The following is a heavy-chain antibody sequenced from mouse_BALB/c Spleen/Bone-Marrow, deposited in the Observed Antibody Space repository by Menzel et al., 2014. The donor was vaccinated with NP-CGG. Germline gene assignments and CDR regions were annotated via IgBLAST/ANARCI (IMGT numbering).Heavy chain of an antibody. V-gene: IGHV1S81*02. CDR3: TREGDSPFAY. J-gene: IGHJ3*01. CDR1: GYTFTSYH. D-gene: IGHD2-13*01. CDR2: INPSNGGT. Sequence: QVQLQQSGAELVKPGASVKLSCKAPGYTFTSYHMYWVKQRPGQGLEWIGEINPSNGGTNFNEKFKSKATLTVDKSSSTAYMQLSSLTSEDSAVYYCTREGDSPFAYWGQGTLVTVSA.